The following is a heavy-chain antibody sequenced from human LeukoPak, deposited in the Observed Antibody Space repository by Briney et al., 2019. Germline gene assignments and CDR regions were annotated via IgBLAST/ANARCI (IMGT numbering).Heavy chain of an antibody. D-gene: IGHD2-2*01. CDR1: GFTFSSYA. Sequence: GRSLRLSCAASGFTFSSYAMHWVRQAPGKGLEWVAVISYDGSNKYYADSVKGRFTISRDNSKNTLYLQMNSLRAEDTAVYYCARETEVVVVPAAARISRNYHYYMDVWGKGTTVTVSS. J-gene: IGHJ6*03. CDR3: ARETEVVVVPAAARISRNYHYYMDV. V-gene: IGHV3-30*01. CDR2: ISYDGSNK.